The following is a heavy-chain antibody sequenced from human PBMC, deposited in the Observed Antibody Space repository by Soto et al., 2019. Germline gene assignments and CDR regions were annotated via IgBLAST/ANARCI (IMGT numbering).Heavy chain of an antibody. CDR1: GYSFTSYW. V-gene: IGHV5-51*01. Sequence: GESLKISCRGSGYSFTSYWIGWVRQMPGKGLEWMGIIYPGDSDTRYSPSFQGQVTISADKSISTAYLQWSSLKASDTAMYYCARRGSGSYYKAPPYQDIWGQGTMVTVSS. J-gene: IGHJ3*02. D-gene: IGHD3-10*01. CDR2: IYPGDSDT. CDR3: ARRGSGSYYKAPPYQDI.